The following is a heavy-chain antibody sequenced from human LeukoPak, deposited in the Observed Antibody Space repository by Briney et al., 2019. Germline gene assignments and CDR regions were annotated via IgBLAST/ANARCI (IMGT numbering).Heavy chain of an antibody. CDR1: GFSFSSYS. J-gene: IGHJ6*04. CDR3: AELGITMIGGV. V-gene: IGHV3-21*01. D-gene: IGHD3-10*02. CDR2: ISTSSSYI. Sequence: GGSLRLSCAASGFSFSSYSMNWVRQAPGKGLEWVSSISTSSSYIYYADSVKGRFTISRDNAKNSLYLQMNSLRAEDTAVYYCAELGITMIGGVWGKGTTVTISS.